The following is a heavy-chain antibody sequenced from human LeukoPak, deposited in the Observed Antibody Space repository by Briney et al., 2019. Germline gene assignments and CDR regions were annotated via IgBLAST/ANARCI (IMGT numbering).Heavy chain of an antibody. D-gene: IGHD4-17*01. CDR1: GYTFTGYY. CDR2: INPNSGGT. J-gene: IGHJ5*02. V-gene: IGHV1-2*02. Sequence: ASVKVSCKASGYTFTGYYMHWVRQAPGQGLEWMGWINPNSGGTSYAQKFQGRVTMTRDTSISTAYMELSRLRSDDTDVYYCARGASGVYTVTTSWFDPWGQGTLVTVSS. CDR3: ARGASGVYTVTTSWFDP.